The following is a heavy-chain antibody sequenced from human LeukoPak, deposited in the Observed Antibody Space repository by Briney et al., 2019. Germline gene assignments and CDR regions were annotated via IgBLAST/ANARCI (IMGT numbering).Heavy chain of an antibody. D-gene: IGHD6-6*01. CDR3: ALQPVSPWRNGWFDP. V-gene: IGHV4-59*01. J-gene: IGHJ5*02. CDR1: GGSISSYY. Sequence: PSETLSLTCTVSGGSISSYYWSWIRQPPGMGLEWIGYIYYSGSTNYNPSLKSRVTISVDTSKNQFSLKLSSVTAADTAVYYCALQPVSPWRNGWFDPWGQGTLVTVSS. CDR2: IYYSGST.